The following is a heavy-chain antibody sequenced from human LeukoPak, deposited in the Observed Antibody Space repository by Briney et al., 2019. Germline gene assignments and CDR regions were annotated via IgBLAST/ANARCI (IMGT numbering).Heavy chain of an antibody. V-gene: IGHV4-34*01. CDR2: INHSGST. CDR3: ARERAIFGVVNDAFDI. J-gene: IGHJ3*02. Sequence: SETLSLTCAVYGGSFSGYYWSWIRQPPGKGLEWIGEINHSGSTNYNPSLKSRVTISVDTSKNQFSLKLSSVAAADTAVYYCARERAIFGVVNDAFDIWGQGTMVTVSS. D-gene: IGHD3-3*01. CDR1: GGSFSGYY.